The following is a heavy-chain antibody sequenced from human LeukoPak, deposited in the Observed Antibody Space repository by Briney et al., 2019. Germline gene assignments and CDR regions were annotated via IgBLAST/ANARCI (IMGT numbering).Heavy chain of an antibody. CDR2: INHSGST. J-gene: IGHJ4*02. V-gene: IGHV4-34*01. CDR3: ARDLSGGRMVDH. Sequence: TSETLSLTCAVYGGSFSGYYWSWIRQPPGKGLEWIGEINHSGSTNYNPSLKSRVTISVDTSKNQFSLKLSSVTAADTAVYYCARDLSGGRMVDHWGQGTLVTVSS. CDR1: GGSFSGYY. D-gene: IGHD4-23*01.